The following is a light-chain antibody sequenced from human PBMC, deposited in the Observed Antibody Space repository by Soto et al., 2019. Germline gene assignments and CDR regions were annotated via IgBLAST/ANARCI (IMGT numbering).Light chain of an antibody. Sequence: AIRMTQSPSSFSASSGDRVTITCRASHGLNSYIAWYQQKPGKAPQLLIYGISTLQRGVPSRFSGSGSGTEFTLTINYVQAEDSATYYCQQYCSSPITFGQGTRLEI. CDR2: GIS. J-gene: IGKJ5*01. CDR1: HGLNSY. CDR3: QQYCSSPIT. V-gene: IGKV1-8*01.